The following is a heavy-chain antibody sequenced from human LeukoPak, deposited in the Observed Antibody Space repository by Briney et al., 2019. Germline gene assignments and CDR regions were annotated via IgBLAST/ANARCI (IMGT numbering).Heavy chain of an antibody. CDR2: ISYDGSNK. D-gene: IGHD3-3*01. Sequence: PGGSLRLSCAASGFTFSRFALHWVRQAPGKGLEWVAIISYDGSNKYYADSVKGRFTISRDNSKNTLYLQMNSLGVEDTAVYYCARDPYYDFWSGYYGMDVWGQGTTVTVSS. CDR1: GFTFSRFA. CDR3: ARDPYYDFWSGYYGMDV. V-gene: IGHV3-30-3*01. J-gene: IGHJ6*02.